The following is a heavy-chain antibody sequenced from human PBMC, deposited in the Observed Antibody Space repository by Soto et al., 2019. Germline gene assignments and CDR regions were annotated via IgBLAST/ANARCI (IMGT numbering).Heavy chain of an antibody. J-gene: IGHJ4*02. Sequence: ASVKVSCKASGYTFTSYYIHWVRQAPGQGLEWMGIINPSGGATSYTPKFQGRVTMTKDTSTSSVYMELSSLRSEDTAIYYCARYSTGDQVFDYWGQGTQVTVSS. CDR2: INPSGGAT. D-gene: IGHD7-27*01. V-gene: IGHV1-46*01. CDR3: ARYSTGDQVFDY. CDR1: GYTFTSYY.